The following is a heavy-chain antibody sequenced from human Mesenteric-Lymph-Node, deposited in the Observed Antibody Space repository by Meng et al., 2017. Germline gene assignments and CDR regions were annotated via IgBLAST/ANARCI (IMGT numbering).Heavy chain of an antibody. Sequence: SETLSLTCTVPGGSISSYYWSWIRQPPGKGLEWIGYIYYSGSTNYNPSLKSRVTISVDTSKNQFSLKLSSVTAADTAVYYCAAGAAAGPRRYYYYGMDVWGQGTTVTVSS. CDR3: AAGAAAGPRRYYYYGMDV. V-gene: IGHV4-59*01. D-gene: IGHD6-13*01. CDR2: IYYSGST. CDR1: GGSISSYY. J-gene: IGHJ6*02.